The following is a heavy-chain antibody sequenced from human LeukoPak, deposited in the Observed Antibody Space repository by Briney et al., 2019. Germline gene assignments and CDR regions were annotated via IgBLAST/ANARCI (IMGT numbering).Heavy chain of an antibody. Sequence: GGSLRLSCAASGFTFSSYNMNWVRQAPGKGLEWVSSISSSSNYIYYADSMKGRFTISRDNAKNSLYLQMNSLRAEDTAVYYCARETYCTNTTCPIGDHFDYWGQGTLVTVSS. CDR1: GFTFSSYN. CDR3: ARETYCTNTTCPIGDHFDY. J-gene: IGHJ4*02. V-gene: IGHV3-21*01. D-gene: IGHD2-2*01. CDR2: ISSSSNYI.